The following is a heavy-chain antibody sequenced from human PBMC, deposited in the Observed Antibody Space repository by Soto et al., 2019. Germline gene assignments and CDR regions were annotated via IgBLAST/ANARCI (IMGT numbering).Heavy chain of an antibody. J-gene: IGHJ5*02. CDR3: AVVDSTGNWFDP. D-gene: IGHD6-25*01. CDR2: IYYSGST. V-gene: IGHV4-59*08. Sequence: SEPLSLTCTVSGGSISSSYWSWIRQPPGKGLEWIGYIYYSGSTNYKPSLKSRVTISVDTSKNQFTLKLISVTAADTAVYYCAVVDSTGNWFDPWGEGALVTVSS. CDR1: GGSISSSY.